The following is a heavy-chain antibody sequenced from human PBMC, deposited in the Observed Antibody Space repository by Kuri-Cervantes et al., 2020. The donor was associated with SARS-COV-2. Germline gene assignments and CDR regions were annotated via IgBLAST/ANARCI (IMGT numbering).Heavy chain of an antibody. J-gene: IGHJ3*02. CDR1: GYTLPELS. V-gene: IGHV1-24*01. CDR2: FDREDGKR. CDR3: ATGISLRFLEWLAAFDI. D-gene: IGHD3-3*01. Sequence: ASVKVSCKVSGYTLPELSMHWVRQAPGKGLEWMGGFDREDGKRVYAQKFQGRVTMTEDTSTHTAYMELSSLRSEGTAVYYCATGISLRFLEWLAAFDIWGQGTMVTVSS.